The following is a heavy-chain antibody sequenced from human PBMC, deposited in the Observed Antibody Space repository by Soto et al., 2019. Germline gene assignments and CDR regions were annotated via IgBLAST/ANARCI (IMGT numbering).Heavy chain of an antibody. CDR2: FDPEDGET. CDR3: AIGMGYDFWSGPDFDY. J-gene: IGHJ4*02. CDR1: GYTLTELS. V-gene: IGHV1-24*01. D-gene: IGHD3-3*01. Sequence: ASVKVSCKVSGYTLTELSMHWVRQAPGKGLEGMGGFDPEDGETIYAQKFQGRVTMTEDTSTGTAYMELSSLRSEDTAVYYCAIGMGYDFWSGPDFDYWGQGTLVTVSS.